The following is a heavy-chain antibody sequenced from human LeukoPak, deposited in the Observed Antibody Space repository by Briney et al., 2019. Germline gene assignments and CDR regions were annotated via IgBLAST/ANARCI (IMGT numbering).Heavy chain of an antibody. CDR2: ISGSGGST. D-gene: IGHD3-10*01. V-gene: IGHV3-23*01. Sequence: GGSLRLSCAASGFTFSTYAMSWVRLAPGKGLEWVSGISGSGGSTYYADSVKGRFTSSRYNSNNTLYVQMNSLRVEDTAVYYCAKSGGLSGSGRLAMDVWGQGTTVTVSS. CDR3: AKSGGLSGSGRLAMDV. CDR1: GFTFSTYA. J-gene: IGHJ6*02.